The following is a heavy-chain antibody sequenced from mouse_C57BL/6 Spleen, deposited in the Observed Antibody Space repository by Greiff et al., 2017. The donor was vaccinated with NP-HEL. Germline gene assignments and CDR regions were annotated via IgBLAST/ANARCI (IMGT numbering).Heavy chain of an antibody. V-gene: IGHV1-81*01. D-gene: IGHD1-1*01. J-gene: IGHJ3*01. CDR2: IYPRSGNT. CDR3: AIIYYGSSYTFAY. Sequence: VQLQQSGAELARPGASVKLSCKASGYTFTSYGISWVKQRTGQGLEWIGEIYPRSGNTYFNEKFKGKATLTADKSSSTAYMELRSLTSEDSAVYFCAIIYYGSSYTFAYWGQGTLVTVSA. CDR1: GYTFTSYG.